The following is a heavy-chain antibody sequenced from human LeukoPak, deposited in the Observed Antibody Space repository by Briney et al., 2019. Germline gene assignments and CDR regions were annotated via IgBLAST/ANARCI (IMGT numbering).Heavy chain of an antibody. V-gene: IGHV7-4-1*02. J-gene: IGHJ3*02. Sequence: ASVKVSCKAYGYSFTKYAMNWVRQAPGQGLEWMAWLNTNTGNPKYAQGFTGRFVFSLDTSVSTAYLQWSSLKASDTAIFFFKQKTAYDILTGYSGGAFDIWGQGTMVTVSS. CDR2: LNTNTGNP. CDR3: KQKTAYDILTGYSGGAFDI. CDR1: GYSFTKYA. D-gene: IGHD3-9*01.